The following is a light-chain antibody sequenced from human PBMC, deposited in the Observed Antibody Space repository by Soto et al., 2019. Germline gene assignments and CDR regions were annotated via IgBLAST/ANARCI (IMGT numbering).Light chain of an antibody. CDR3: MQALQTRT. CDR1: QSISSW. CDR2: DAS. J-gene: IGKJ1*01. V-gene: IGKV1-5*01. Sequence: DIEMSQSPSSLSASVGYRVTITCRASQSISSWLAWYQQKPGKAPKFLMYDASTLESGVPSRFSGSGSGTDFTLKISRVEAEDVGVYYCMQALQTRTFGQGTKVDI.